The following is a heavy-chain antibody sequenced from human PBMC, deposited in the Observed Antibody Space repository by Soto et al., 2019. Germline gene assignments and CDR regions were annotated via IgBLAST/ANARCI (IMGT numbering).Heavy chain of an antibody. Sequence: EVQLVESGGGLVQPGRSLRLSCAASGFTFDDYAMHWVRQAPGKGLEWVSGISWNSGSLGYVDSVKGRFTISRDNAKNSLYLPLNSLRAEDTALYYCAKDLTRGFAVDYSYHYAMAVWGQGTTVTVSS. CDR1: GFTFDDYA. J-gene: IGHJ6*02. CDR3: AKDLTRGFAVDYSYHYAMAV. D-gene: IGHD3-10*01. CDR2: ISWNSGSL. V-gene: IGHV3-9*01.